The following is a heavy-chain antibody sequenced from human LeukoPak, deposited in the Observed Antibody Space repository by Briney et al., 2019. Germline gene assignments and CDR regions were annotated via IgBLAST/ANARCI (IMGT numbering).Heavy chain of an antibody. V-gene: IGHV3-7*03. CDR2: IKQDGSEK. D-gene: IGHD1-7*01. CDR1: GFTFSSYW. CDR3: ARKNWDYIGDAFDI. Sequence: GGSLRLSCAASGFTFSSYWMSWVRQAPGKGLEWVSNIKQDGSEKYYVDSVKGRFTISRDNAKNSLYLQMNSLRAEDTAVYYCARKNWDYIGDAFDIWGQGTMVTVSS. J-gene: IGHJ3*02.